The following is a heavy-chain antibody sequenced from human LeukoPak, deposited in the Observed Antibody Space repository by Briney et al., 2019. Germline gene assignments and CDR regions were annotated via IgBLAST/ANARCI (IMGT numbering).Heavy chain of an antibody. J-gene: IGHJ4*02. CDR1: GFTFSSYA. CDR2: ISGSGGST. CDR3: ARAIFGVVITPFDY. D-gene: IGHD3-3*01. Sequence: PGGSLRLSRAASGFTFSSYAMSWVRQAPGKGLEWVSAISGSGGSTYYADSVKGRFTISRDNSKNTLYLQMNSLRAEDTAVYYCARAIFGVVITPFDYWGQGTLVTVSS. V-gene: IGHV3-23*01.